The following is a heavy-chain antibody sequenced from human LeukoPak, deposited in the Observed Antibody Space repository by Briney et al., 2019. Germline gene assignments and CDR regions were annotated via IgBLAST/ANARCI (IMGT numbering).Heavy chain of an antibody. V-gene: IGHV3-21*01. D-gene: IGHD3-9*01. J-gene: IGHJ4*02. Sequence: GGSLRLSCAASGFTFSNSAMNWVRQVPGKGLEWVSSIDYDSSHIYYAASVRGRFTISRDNARNSVYLKMNSLRVEDTAVYYCARDPLRYLRVGHYDYWGQGTLVAVSS. CDR2: IDYDSSHI. CDR3: ARDPLRYLRVGHYDY. CDR1: GFTFSNSA.